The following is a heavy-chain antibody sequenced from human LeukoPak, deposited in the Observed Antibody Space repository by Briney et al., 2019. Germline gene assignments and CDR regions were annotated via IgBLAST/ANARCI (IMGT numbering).Heavy chain of an antibody. CDR2: IYHSGST. J-gene: IGHJ4*02. Sequence: PSETLSLTCTVSGYSISSGYYWGWIRQPPGKGLEWIGSIYHSGSTYYNPSLKSRVTISVDTSKNQFSLNLSSVTAADTAVYYCARDQRGVISYFDYWGQGTLVTVSS. CDR3: ARDQRGVISYFDY. V-gene: IGHV4-38-2*02. CDR1: GYSISSGYY. D-gene: IGHD3-10*01.